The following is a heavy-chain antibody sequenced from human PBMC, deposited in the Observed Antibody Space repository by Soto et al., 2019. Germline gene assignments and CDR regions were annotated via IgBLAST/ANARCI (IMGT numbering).Heavy chain of an antibody. CDR2: ISSSSSYI. D-gene: IGHD2-15*01. CDR1: GFTFSSYS. CDR3: ARMIEDCSGGSCYLYYYYMDV. V-gene: IGHV3-21*01. Sequence: GGSLRLSCAASGFTFSSYSMNWVRQAPGKGLEWVSSISSSSSYIYYADSVKGRFTISRDNAKNSLYLKMNSLRAEDTAVYYCARMIEDCSGGSCYLYYYYMDVWGKGTTVTVSS. J-gene: IGHJ6*03.